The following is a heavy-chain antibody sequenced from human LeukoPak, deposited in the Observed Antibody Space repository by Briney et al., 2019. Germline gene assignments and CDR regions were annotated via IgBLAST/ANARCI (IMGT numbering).Heavy chain of an antibody. CDR1: GFTFSSYA. V-gene: IGHV3-23*01. Sequence: GGSLRLSCAASGFTFSSYAMSWVRQAPGKGLEWVSAISGSGGSTYYADSVKGRFTISRDNSKNTLYLQMNSLRAEDTAVYYCAKYGNCSSTSCQDYYYYYGMDVWGQGTTVTVSS. CDR3: AKYGNCSSTSCQDYYYYYGMDV. CDR2: ISGSGGST. D-gene: IGHD2-2*01. J-gene: IGHJ6*02.